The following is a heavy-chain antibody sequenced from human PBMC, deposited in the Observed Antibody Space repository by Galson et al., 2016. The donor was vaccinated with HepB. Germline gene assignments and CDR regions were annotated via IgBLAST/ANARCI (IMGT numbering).Heavy chain of an antibody. CDR2: ISGDSNDI. J-gene: IGHJ4*02. D-gene: IGHD3-9*01. CDR3: VRGVQDMSYDILTGYDFRVVYFDH. V-gene: IGHV3-23*01. Sequence: SLRLSCAASGFSFSTYALSWVRQTPGNVLQWLSSISGDSNDIDYADSVKGRFSISRDNSKDILFLHMNNLRADDTAVYYCVRGVQDMSYDILTGYDFRVVYFDHWGQGTLIIVSS. CDR1: GFSFSTYA.